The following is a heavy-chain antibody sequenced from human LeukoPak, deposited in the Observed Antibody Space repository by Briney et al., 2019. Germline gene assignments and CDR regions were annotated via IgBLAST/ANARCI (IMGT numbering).Heavy chain of an antibody. J-gene: IGHJ3*02. D-gene: IGHD6-13*01. CDR1: GFAFTDYA. CDR3: AKAYTRSWYAAFDI. CDR2: ITDSGGAT. V-gene: IGHV3-23*01. Sequence: GGSLRLSCAASGFAFTDYAISWVRQAPGKGLEWVSAITDSGGATYYADSVKGRFTISRDNSKNTLYLQMNSLRGDDTAIYYCAKAYTRSWYAAFDIWGQGTMVPISS.